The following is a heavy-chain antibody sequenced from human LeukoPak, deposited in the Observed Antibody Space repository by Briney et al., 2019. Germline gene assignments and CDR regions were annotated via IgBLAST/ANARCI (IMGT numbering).Heavy chain of an antibody. J-gene: IGHJ4*02. CDR2: ISAYNGNT. CDR1: GYTFTSYG. Sequence: ASVKVSCKAPGYTFTSYGISWVRQAPGQGLEWMGWISAYNGNTNYAQKLQGRVTMTTDTSTSTAYMELRSLRSDDTAVYYCARGHGSGDILTGYYLWGQGTLVTVSS. D-gene: IGHD3-9*01. V-gene: IGHV1-18*01. CDR3: ARGHGSGDILTGYYL.